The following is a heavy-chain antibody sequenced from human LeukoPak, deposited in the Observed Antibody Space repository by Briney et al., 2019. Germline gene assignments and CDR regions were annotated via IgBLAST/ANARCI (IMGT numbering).Heavy chain of an antibody. CDR1: GFTFSSYT. V-gene: IGHV3-30*04. D-gene: IGHD6-19*01. CDR3: ARSIAVAVALDY. J-gene: IGHJ4*02. CDR2: ISYDGFNK. Sequence: GGSLRLSCAASGFTFSSYTIHWVRQAPGKGLEWVAGISYDGFNKYYADSVKGRFTISRDNSKNTLYLQMNSLRAEDTAVYYCARSIAVAVALDYWGQGTPVTVSS.